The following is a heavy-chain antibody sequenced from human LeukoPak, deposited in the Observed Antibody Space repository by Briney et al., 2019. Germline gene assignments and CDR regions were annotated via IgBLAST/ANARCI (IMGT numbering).Heavy chain of an antibody. V-gene: IGHV4-59*01. Sequence: SETLSLTCTVSGGSISSYYWSWIRQPPGKGLEWIGYIYYSGSTNYNPSLESRVTISVDTSKNQFSLKLSSVTAADTAVYYCARVLYYGSGSYYKAYFDYWGQGTLVTVSS. D-gene: IGHD3-10*01. CDR3: ARVLYYGSGSYYKAYFDY. CDR2: IYYSGST. CDR1: GGSISSYY. J-gene: IGHJ4*02.